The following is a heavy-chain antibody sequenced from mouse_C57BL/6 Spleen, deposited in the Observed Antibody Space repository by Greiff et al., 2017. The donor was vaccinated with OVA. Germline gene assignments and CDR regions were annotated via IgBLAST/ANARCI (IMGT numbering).Heavy chain of an antibody. D-gene: IGHD2-1*01. Sequence: EVKLVESGGGLVQSGRSLRLSCATSGFTFSDFYMEWVRQAPGKGLEWIAASRNKANDYTTEYSASVKGRFIVSRDTSQSILYLQMNGLRAEDTAIEYCARGYGNYGYFDVWGTGTTVTVSS. CDR3: ARGYGNYGYFDV. CDR2: SRNKANDYTT. CDR1: GFTFSDFY. V-gene: IGHV7-1*01. J-gene: IGHJ1*03.